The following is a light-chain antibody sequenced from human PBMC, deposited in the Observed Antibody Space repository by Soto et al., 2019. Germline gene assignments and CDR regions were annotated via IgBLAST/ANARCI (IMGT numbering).Light chain of an antibody. Sequence: EIVMTQSPVTLSVSPGERAALSCRASQSVNYNLAWYQQKPGQAPSLLSYGASTRATGIPARFSGSGSGTEFTLTISSLQSEDFAVYYCQQYFHWPTFGQGTKVEIK. CDR1: QSVNYN. J-gene: IGKJ1*01. V-gene: IGKV3-15*01. CDR2: GAS. CDR3: QQYFHWPT.